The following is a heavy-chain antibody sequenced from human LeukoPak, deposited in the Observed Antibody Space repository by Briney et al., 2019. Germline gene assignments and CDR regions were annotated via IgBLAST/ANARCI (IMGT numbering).Heavy chain of an antibody. CDR3: ARGYSGYDWYFDY. D-gene: IGHD5-12*01. CDR1: GFTFSSYS. CDR2: ISSSSSTI. J-gene: IGHJ4*02. V-gene: IGHV3-48*04. Sequence: GGSLRLSCAASGFTFSSYSMNWVRQAPGKGLEWVSYISSSSSTIYYADSVKGRFTISRDNAKNSLYLQMNSLRAEDTAVYYCARGYSGYDWYFDYWGQGTLVTVSS.